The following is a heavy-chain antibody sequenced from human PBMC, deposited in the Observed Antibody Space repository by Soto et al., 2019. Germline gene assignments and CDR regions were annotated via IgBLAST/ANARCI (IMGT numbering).Heavy chain of an antibody. D-gene: IGHD6-6*01. V-gene: IGHV1-18*01. CDR3: ARLSSSYYFDY. J-gene: IGHJ4*02. Sequence: GLVQDSCMASGYTFISYGISWVRKAPGQGLEWMGWISTYNGNTNYAKKFQSRVTMTTDTSTSTAYMELRSLRSAVTAVYYCARLSSSYYFDYWGQGTLVTVSS. CDR2: ISTYNGNT. CDR1: GYTFISYG.